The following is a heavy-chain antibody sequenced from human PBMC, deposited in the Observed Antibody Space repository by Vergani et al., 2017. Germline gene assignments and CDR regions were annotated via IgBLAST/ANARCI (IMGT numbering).Heavy chain of an antibody. V-gene: IGHV4-31*03. J-gene: IGHJ4*02. CDR2: INYSGST. D-gene: IGHD1-26*01. CDR1: GGPISSGGYY. CDR3: ARVAKRARPTGASVRRMDY. Sequence: QVQLQASGPGLVKPSQTLYLTCTVSGGPISSGGYYWSWIRQHPGKGLAWIGYINYSGSTYYNPSPTSRVTLSVDTSKNQFSRKLSSVTAADTAVYYCARVAKRARPTGASVRRMDYWGQGTLVTVSS.